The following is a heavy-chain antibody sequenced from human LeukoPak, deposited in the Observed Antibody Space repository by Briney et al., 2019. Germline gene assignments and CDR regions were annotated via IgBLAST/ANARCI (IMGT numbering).Heavy chain of an antibody. Sequence: PGGSLRLSCAASGFTFRSYAIYWVRQAPGKGLEWVSGISGSGGDAYFADSVKGRFTISRDNSKNTVFLQMDSLRAEDTAVYYCAKDLGGKPYYYYGMDVWGQGTTVTVSS. CDR3: AKDLGGKPYYYYGMDV. V-gene: IGHV3-23*01. J-gene: IGHJ6*02. CDR2: ISGSGGDA. CDR1: GFTFRSYA.